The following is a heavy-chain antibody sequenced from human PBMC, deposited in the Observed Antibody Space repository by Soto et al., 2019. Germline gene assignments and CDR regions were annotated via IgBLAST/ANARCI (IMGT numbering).Heavy chain of an antibody. J-gene: IGHJ4*02. V-gene: IGHV3-30*18. D-gene: IGHD3-10*01. CDR2: ISYDGSNK. Sequence: QVQLVESGGGVVQPGRSLRLSCAASGFTFSSYGMHWVRQAPGKGLEWVAVISYDGSNKYYADSVKGRFTISRDNSKNTLYLQMNSLRAEDTAVYYCAKEAHYDGCFDYWGQGTLVTVSS. CDR3: AKEAHYDGCFDY. CDR1: GFTFSSYG.